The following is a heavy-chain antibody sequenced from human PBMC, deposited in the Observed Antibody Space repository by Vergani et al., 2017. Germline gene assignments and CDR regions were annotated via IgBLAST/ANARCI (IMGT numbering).Heavy chain of an antibody. D-gene: IGHD6-6*01. V-gene: IGHV3-23*01. CDR3: AKEGSIAARFYYYGMDV. J-gene: IGHJ6*02. CDR1: GFTFSSYA. CDR2: ISGSGGST. Sequence: EVQLLESGGGLVQPGGSLRLSCAASGFTFSSYAMSWVRQAPGKGLEWVSAISGSGGSTYYADSVKGRFTISRDNSKNTLYLQMNSLRAEVTAVYYCAKEGSIAARFYYYGMDVWGQGTTVTVSS.